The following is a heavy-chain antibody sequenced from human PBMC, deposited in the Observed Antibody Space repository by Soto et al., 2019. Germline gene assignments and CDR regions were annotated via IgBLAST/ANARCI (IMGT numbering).Heavy chain of an antibody. CDR1: GYTFTSYG. J-gene: IGHJ4*02. D-gene: IGHD3-3*01. V-gene: IGHV1-8*02. CDR2: MNPNSGNT. CDR3: ARGVHHYDFWSGYHI. Sequence: ASVKVSCKASGYTFTSYGINWVRQATGQGLEWMGWMNPNSGNTGYAQKFQGRVTMTRNTSISTAYMELSSLRSEDTAVYYCARGVHHYDFWSGYHIWGQGTLVTVSS.